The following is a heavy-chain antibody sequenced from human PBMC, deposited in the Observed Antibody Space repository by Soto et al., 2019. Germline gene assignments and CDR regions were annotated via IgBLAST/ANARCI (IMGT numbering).Heavy chain of an antibody. D-gene: IGHD5-12*01. CDR1: GGSFSGYY. Sequence: SETLSLTCAVYGGSFSGYYWSWIRQPPGKGLEWIGEINHSGSTNYNPSLKSRVTISVDTSKNQFSLKLSSVTAADTAVYYCARFPVWLYYYYGMDVWGQGTRVTVSS. J-gene: IGHJ6*02. V-gene: IGHV4-34*01. CDR2: INHSGST. CDR3: ARFPVWLYYYYGMDV.